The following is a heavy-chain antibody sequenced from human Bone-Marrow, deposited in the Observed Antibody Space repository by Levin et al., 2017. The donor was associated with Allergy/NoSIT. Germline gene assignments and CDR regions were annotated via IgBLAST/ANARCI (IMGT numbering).Heavy chain of an antibody. CDR3: ARTMLRGPFDY. CDR1: GGSISSNINS. V-gene: IGHV4-30-2*01. Sequence: PSETLSLTCDVSGGSISSNINSWAWIRQPPGKGPEWIGYIHPSASTYYKPSLRGRITISVDKSKNQLSLKLTSVTAADTAVYFCARTMLRGPFDYWGQGILVTVSS. J-gene: IGHJ4*02. D-gene: IGHD3-10*01. CDR2: IHPSAST.